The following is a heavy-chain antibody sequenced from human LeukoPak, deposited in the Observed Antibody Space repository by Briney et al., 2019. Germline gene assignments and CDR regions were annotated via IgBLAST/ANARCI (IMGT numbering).Heavy chain of an antibody. CDR3: ARGLATTTWTIAMTGLDH. V-gene: IGHV1-8*01. CDR1: GYTFTSYD. J-gene: IGHJ4*02. CDR2: MNPINGNT. Sequence: ASVKVCCKSSGYTFTSYDINWVRQATGQGLEWMGWMNPINGNTGYAQKFQGRVTMTRDTSISTAYMELSSLSSEDRAVYYCARGLATTTWTIAMTGLDHWGPGTLVTVSS. D-gene: IGHD3-9*01.